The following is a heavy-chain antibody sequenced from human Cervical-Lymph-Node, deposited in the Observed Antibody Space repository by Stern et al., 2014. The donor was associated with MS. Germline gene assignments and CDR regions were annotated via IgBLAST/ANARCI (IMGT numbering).Heavy chain of an antibody. Sequence: EVQLVESGGGLVKPAGPLRLSCAASGFSFGSYSMNWVRQPPGKGLEWVSSLSSSSIYIYYADSVKGRFTIARDNAKNSLYLQMNSLRAEDTAVYYCARDYHYYDSSGYYDDAFDIWGQGTMVTVSS. CDR2: LSSSSIYI. V-gene: IGHV3-21*01. CDR1: GFSFGSYS. D-gene: IGHD3-22*01. J-gene: IGHJ3*02. CDR3: ARDYHYYDSSGYYDDAFDI.